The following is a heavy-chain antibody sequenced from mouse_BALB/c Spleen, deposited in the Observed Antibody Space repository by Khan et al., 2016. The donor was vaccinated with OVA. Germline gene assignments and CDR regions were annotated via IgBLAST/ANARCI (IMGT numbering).Heavy chain of an antibody. CDR1: GYSITSGYS. Sequence: EVQLQESGPDLVKPSQSLSLTCTVTGYSITSGYSWHWIRQFPGIQLEWMGYIYYSGTINYNPYLKSRISITRDTYKNQFFLQMNSLTNEDTATYYWARDGNYMDYWGQGTSVTVSS. CDR2: IYYSGTI. J-gene: IGHJ4*01. CDR3: ARDGNYMDY. D-gene: IGHD2-1*01. V-gene: IGHV3-1*02.